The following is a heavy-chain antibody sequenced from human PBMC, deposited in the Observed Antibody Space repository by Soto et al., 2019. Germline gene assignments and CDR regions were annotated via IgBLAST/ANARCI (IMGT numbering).Heavy chain of an antibody. Sequence: GASVKVSCKASGGTFSSYTISWVRQAPGQGLEWMGRIIPILGIANYAQKFQGRVTITADKSTSTAYMELSSLRSEDTAVYYCATTSSSYYDILTGRNYYYYMDVWGKGTTVTVSS. CDR3: ATTSSSYYDILTGRNYYYYMDV. CDR2: IIPILGIA. J-gene: IGHJ6*03. CDR1: GGTFSSYT. V-gene: IGHV1-69*02. D-gene: IGHD3-9*01.